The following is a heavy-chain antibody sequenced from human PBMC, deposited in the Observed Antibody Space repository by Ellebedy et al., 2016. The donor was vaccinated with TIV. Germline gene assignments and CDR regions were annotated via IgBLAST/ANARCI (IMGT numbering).Heavy chain of an antibody. CDR3: ARGGPYYDILTVDFDY. D-gene: IGHD3-9*01. Sequence: GESLKISXAASGFTFSSYGMHWVRQAPGKGLEWVAVISYDGSNKYYADSVKGRFTISRDNAKNSLYLQMNSLRAEDTAVYYCARGGPYYDILTVDFDYWGQGTLVTVSS. V-gene: IGHV3-30*03. CDR2: ISYDGSNK. CDR1: GFTFSSYG. J-gene: IGHJ4*02.